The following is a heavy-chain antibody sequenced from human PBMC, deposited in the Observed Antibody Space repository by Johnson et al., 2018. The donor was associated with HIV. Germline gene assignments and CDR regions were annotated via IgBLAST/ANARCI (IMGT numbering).Heavy chain of an antibody. V-gene: IGHV3-7*01. Sequence: EVQLVESGGGLVQPGGSLRLSCAASGFTFSSYWMSWVRQAPGKGLEWVANIKQDGSEKYYVDSVKGRFTISRDNAKNSLYLQMNSLRAEDKAVYYCARANFNYYDSSGPYGHDAFDIWGQGTMVTVSS. CDR3: ARANFNYYDSSGPYGHDAFDI. D-gene: IGHD3-22*01. CDR1: GFTFSSYW. J-gene: IGHJ3*02. CDR2: IKQDGSEK.